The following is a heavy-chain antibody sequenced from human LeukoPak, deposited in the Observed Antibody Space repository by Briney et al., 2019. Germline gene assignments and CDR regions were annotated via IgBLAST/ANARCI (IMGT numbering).Heavy chain of an antibody. V-gene: IGHV1-8*01. CDR1: GYTFTSYD. D-gene: IGHD6-6*01. Sequence: GASVKVSCKASGYTFTSYDINWVRQATGQGLEWMGWMNPNSGNTGYAQKFQGKVTMTRNTSISTAYMELSSLRSEDTAVYYCARAALPYSSSWTYYYYYMDVWGKGTTVTVSS. CDR3: ARAALPYSSSWTYYYYYMDV. J-gene: IGHJ6*03. CDR2: MNPNSGNT.